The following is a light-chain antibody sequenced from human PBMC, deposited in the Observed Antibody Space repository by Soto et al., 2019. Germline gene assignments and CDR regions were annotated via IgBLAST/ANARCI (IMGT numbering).Light chain of an antibody. CDR2: DVT. V-gene: IGLV2-11*01. CDR1: SSDVGGYNY. Sequence: QSALTQPRSLSGSPGQSVTISCTGTSSDVGGYNYVSWYQQHPGKAPKLMIYDVTQRPSGVPDRFSGSKSGNTASLTISGLQAEDEADYYCCSYAGSYSFVFGGGTQLTVL. J-gene: IGLJ2*01. CDR3: CSYAGSYSFV.